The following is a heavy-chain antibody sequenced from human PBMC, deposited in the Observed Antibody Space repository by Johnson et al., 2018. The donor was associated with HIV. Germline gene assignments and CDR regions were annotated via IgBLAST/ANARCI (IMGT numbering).Heavy chain of an antibody. D-gene: IGHD6-6*01. J-gene: IGHJ3*02. V-gene: IGHV3-30*04. CDR1: GFTFSSYP. Sequence: QVQLVESGGGLVQPGRSLRLSCEASGFTFSSYPMHWVRQAPGKGLEWVAVISYDGSNKYYADSVKGRFTISRDNSKNTLYLQMNSLRAEDTAVYYCASLPIAARPPTDAFDIWGQGTMVTVSS. CDR2: ISYDGSNK. CDR3: ASLPIAARPPTDAFDI.